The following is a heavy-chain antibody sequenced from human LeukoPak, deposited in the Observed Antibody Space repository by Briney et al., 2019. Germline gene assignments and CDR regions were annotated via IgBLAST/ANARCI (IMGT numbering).Heavy chain of an antibody. J-gene: IGHJ3*02. CDR2: INHSGST. CDR1: GGSFSGYY. D-gene: IGHD3-22*01. V-gene: IGHV4-34*01. CDR3: LLGYYQRAFDI. Sequence: PSETLSFTCAVYGGSFSGYYWSWIRQPPGKGLEWIGEINHSGSTNYNPSLKSRVTISVDTSKNQFSLKLSSVTAADTAVYYCLLGYYQRAFDIWGQGTMVTVSS.